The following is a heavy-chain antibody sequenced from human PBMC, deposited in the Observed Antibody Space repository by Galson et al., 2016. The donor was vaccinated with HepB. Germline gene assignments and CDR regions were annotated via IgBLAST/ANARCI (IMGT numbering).Heavy chain of an antibody. CDR1: GFTFSSYG. D-gene: IGHD2-15*01. CDR2: ISYDGSNK. J-gene: IGHJ6*02. Sequence: SLRLSCAASGFTFSSYGMHWVRQAPGKGLEWVAVISYDGSNKYYADSVKGRFTISRDNSKNTLYLQMNSLRAEDTAVYYCARDTKGRVEVVVAANYYYYYGMDVWGRGTLVTVSS. V-gene: IGHV3-30*03. CDR3: ARDTKGRVEVVVAANYYYYYGMDV.